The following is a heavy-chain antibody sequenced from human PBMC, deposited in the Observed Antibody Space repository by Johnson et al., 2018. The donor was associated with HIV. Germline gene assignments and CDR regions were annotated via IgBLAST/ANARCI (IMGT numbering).Heavy chain of an antibody. CDR1: GFTFSSYW. J-gene: IGHJ3*02. Sequence: VQLVESGGGVVQPGRSLRLSCAASGFTFSSYWMSWVRQAPGKGLDWVANIKQDGGEKYYVDSVKGRFTISRDNAKNSLYLQMKSLRAEDTAVYYCARRTVVTPGAFDIWGQGTMVTVSS. CDR2: IKQDGGEK. V-gene: IGHV3-7*05. D-gene: IGHD4-23*01. CDR3: ARRTVVTPGAFDI.